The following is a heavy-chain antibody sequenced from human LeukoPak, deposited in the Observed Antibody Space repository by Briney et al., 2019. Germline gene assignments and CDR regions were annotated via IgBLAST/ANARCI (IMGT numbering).Heavy chain of an antibody. V-gene: IGHV4-4*07. CDR3: ATGRDADSARGYYDMDV. D-gene: IGHD5-24*01. J-gene: IGHJ6*02. Sequence: SETLSLTCTVSGGSITGYYWTWIRQPAGKGLEWIGRIYSGGSTNYNPPLKSRVTMSVDTSKNQFSLKLSSVTAADTAVYCCATGRDADSARGYYDMDVWGQGTTVTDSS. CDR2: IYSGGST. CDR1: GGSITGYY.